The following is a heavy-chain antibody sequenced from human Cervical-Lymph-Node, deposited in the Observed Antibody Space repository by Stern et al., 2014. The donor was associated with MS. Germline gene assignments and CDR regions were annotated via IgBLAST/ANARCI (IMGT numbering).Heavy chain of an antibody. J-gene: IGHJ4*02. CDR1: GFTFSTYS. CDR2: ISSSSSTI. V-gene: IGHV3-48*01. Sequence: EVQLVESGGGLVQPGGSLRLSCAASGFTFSTYSMNWVRQAPGKGLEWVSYISSSSSTIYYADSVKGRFTISRDNAKNSLYLQMNSLRGEDTAVYYCARGESSGGRDYWGQGSLVTVSS. CDR3: ARGESSGGRDY. D-gene: IGHD6-19*01.